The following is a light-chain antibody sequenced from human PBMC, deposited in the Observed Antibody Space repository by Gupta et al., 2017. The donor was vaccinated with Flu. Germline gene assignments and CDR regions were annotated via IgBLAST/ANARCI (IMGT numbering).Light chain of an antibody. CDR3: QQYNNWPPFT. CDR1: QSVSSN. Sequence: DILMTPSPATLSFSPGERATLSCRASQSVSSNLAWYQQKPGQAPRRLIYGASTRATGIPARFSGSGSGTEFTLTISSLQSEDFAVYYCQQYNNWPPFTFGHGTKVDIK. CDR2: GAS. V-gene: IGKV3-15*01. J-gene: IGKJ3*01.